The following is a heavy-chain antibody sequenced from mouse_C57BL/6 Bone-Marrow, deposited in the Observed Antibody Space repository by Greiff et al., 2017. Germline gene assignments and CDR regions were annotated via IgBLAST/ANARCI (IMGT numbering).Heavy chain of an antibody. Sequence: EVQLQQSGPELVKPGASVKLSCKASGYTFTDYYMNWVKQSHGKSLEWIGDINPKNGGTSYNQKLKGKATLTVDKSSSTAYMELRSLTSEDSAVYYCARDYYGSSWYFDYWGQGTTLTVSS. J-gene: IGHJ2*01. D-gene: IGHD1-1*01. V-gene: IGHV1-26*01. CDR2: INPKNGGT. CDR3: ARDYYGSSWYFDY. CDR1: GYTFTDYY.